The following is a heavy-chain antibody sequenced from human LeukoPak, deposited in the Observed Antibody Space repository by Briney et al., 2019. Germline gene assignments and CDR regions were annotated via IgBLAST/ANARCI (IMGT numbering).Heavy chain of an antibody. J-gene: IGHJ5*02. CDR1: GFTFSSYW. CDR3: ARDVAYYYVSSGSRGSGWFDP. Sequence: PGGSLRLSCAASGFTFSSYWMSWVRQAPGKGLEWVANIKQDGSEKYYVDSVKGRFTISRDNAKNSLYLQMNSLRAEDTAVYYCARDVAYYYVSSGSRGSGWFDPWGQGTLVTVSS. D-gene: IGHD3-22*01. CDR2: IKQDGSEK. V-gene: IGHV3-7*04.